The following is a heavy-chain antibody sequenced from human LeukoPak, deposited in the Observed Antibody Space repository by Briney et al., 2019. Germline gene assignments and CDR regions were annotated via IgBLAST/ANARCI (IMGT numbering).Heavy chain of an antibody. CDR1: GGSLSGYY. CDR2: INHSGST. CDR3: AREYGDYSPWYYYYGMDV. J-gene: IGHJ6*04. V-gene: IGHV4-34*01. Sequence: SETLSLTCAVYGGSLSGYYWSWIRQLPGKGLEWIGEINHSGSTNYNPSLKSRVTISVDTSKNQFSLKLSSVTAEDTAVYYCAREYGDYSPWYYYYGMDVWGKGTTVTVSS. D-gene: IGHD4-17*01.